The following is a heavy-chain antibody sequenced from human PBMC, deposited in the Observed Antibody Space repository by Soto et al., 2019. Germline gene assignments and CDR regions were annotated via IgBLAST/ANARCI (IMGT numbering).Heavy chain of an antibody. V-gene: IGHV3-21*01. CDR3: ARVPVSWVPAAMFFDY. CDR1: GFTFSSYS. Sequence: GGSLRLSCAASGFTFSSYSMNWVRQAPGKGLEWVSSISSSSSYIYYADSVKGRFTISRDNAKNSLYLQMNSLRAEDTAVYYCARVPVSWVPAAMFFDYWGQGTLVTVSS. CDR2: ISSSSSYI. J-gene: IGHJ4*02. D-gene: IGHD2-2*01.